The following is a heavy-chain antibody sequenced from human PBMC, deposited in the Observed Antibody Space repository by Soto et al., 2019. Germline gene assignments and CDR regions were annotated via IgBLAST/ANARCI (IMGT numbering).Heavy chain of an antibody. D-gene: IGHD3-22*01. J-gene: IGHJ4*02. CDR2: ISSGRTYT. Sequence: EVRLVESGGGLVKPGGSLRLSCAASGFTFSRYSMNWVRQAPGKGLEWVSSISSGRTYTDYADSVKGRFTISGDNAKNSLYLQMNSLRAEDTAVYYCATMGSGYYYDYWGQGTLVTVSS. CDR3: ATMGSGYYYDY. CDR1: GFTFSRYS. V-gene: IGHV3-21*01.